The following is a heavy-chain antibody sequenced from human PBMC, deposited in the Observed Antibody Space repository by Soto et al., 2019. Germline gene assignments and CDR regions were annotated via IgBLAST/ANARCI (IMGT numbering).Heavy chain of an antibody. J-gene: IGHJ4*02. Sequence: ASVKVSCKASGYTFTGYYLHWVRQAPGQGLEWMGWINPNSGGTHYAQKFQGRLTMTRDTSISTAYMELSRLTSDETAVYYGARSLSTIAARPDYWGQGTLVTVSS. CDR1: GYTFTGYY. V-gene: IGHV1-2*02. CDR2: INPNSGGT. D-gene: IGHD6-6*01. CDR3: ARSLSTIAARPDY.